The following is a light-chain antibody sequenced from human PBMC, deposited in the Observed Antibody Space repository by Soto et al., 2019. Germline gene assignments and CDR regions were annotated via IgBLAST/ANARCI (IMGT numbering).Light chain of an antibody. V-gene: IGKV3-20*01. CDR3: QQYGALPPT. J-gene: IGKJ4*01. Sequence: EIVLTLFPGALSLSPGERVTLSCRASQTVSNTYLAWYQQKSGQAPKFLIYGASNRATGIPDRFSGSGSGTDFTLTISRLEPEDFAVYYCQQYGALPPTFGGGTKVEIK. CDR2: GAS. CDR1: QTVSNTY.